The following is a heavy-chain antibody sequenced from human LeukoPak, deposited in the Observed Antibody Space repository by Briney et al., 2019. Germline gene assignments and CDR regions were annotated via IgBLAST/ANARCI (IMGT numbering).Heavy chain of an antibody. J-gene: IGHJ4*02. CDR1: GGSISSSSYY. D-gene: IGHD6-13*01. Sequence: SETLSLTCTVSGGSISSSSYYWGWIRQPPGKGLEWIGSIYYSGSTYYNPSLNSRVSISVDTSKNQFSLKLSSVTAADTAVYYCAREWVYSSKWYPTLPVYWGQGTLVTVSS. CDR2: IYYSGST. V-gene: IGHV4-39*07. CDR3: AREWVYSSKWYPTLPVY.